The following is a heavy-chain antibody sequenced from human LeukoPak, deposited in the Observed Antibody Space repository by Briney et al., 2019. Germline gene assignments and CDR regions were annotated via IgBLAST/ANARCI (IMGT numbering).Heavy chain of an antibody. D-gene: IGHD6-13*01. CDR2: INPNSGGT. CDR3: ARLGIAAAGGFDY. Sequence: ASVKVSCKASGYTFTGYYIHWVRQAPGQGLEWMGWINPNSGGTNYAQKFQGRVTMTRDTSISTAYMELSRLRSDDTAVYYCARLGIAAAGGFDYWGQGTLVTVSS. J-gene: IGHJ4*02. CDR1: GYTFTGYY. V-gene: IGHV1-2*02.